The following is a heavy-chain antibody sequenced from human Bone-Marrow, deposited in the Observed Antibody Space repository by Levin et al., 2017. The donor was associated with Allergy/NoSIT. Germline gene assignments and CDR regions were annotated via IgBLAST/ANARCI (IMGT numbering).Heavy chain of an antibody. CDR1: GFTFSSYD. J-gene: IGHJ4*02. CDR2: IGTAADS. CDR3: ARVALPRYCTSTSCSDSGYYFDY. V-gene: IGHV3-13*01. Sequence: VASVKVSCAASGFTFSSYDMHWVRQATGRGLDWVSAIGTAADSYYSGSVKGRFTVSRDNAKNSFYLQMNSLRAGDTAVYYCARVALPRYCTSTSCSDSGYYFDYWGQGTLVTVSS. D-gene: IGHD2-2*01.